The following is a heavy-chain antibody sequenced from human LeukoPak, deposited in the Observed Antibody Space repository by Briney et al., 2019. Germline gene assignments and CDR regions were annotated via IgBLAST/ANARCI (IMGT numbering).Heavy chain of an antibody. CDR2: ISSSSSYI. D-gene: IGHD2-2*01. Sequence: GGSLRLSCAASGFTFSSYSMNWVRQAPGKGLEWVSSISSSSSYIYYADSVKGRFTISRDNAKNSLYLQMNSLRAEDTAVYYCARDVGEYCSSTSCYASDYWGQGTLVTVSS. CDR1: GFTFSSYS. CDR3: ARDVGEYCSSTSCYASDY. J-gene: IGHJ4*02. V-gene: IGHV3-21*01.